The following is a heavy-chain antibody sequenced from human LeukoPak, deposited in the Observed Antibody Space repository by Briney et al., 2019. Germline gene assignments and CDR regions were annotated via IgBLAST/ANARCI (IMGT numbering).Heavy chain of an antibody. V-gene: IGHV3-23*01. D-gene: IGHD2/OR15-2a*01. J-gene: IGHJ5*02. CDR1: GFSFNDYA. CDR2: ISGSGGRT. Sequence: GGSLRLSCAASGFSFNDYAMSWVRQAPGKGLEWVSVISGSGGRTSYADSVKGRFTISRDNSKNTLYPQMNSLRAEDTALYYCAKDRLSSPTAPRFDPWGQGTQVTVSS. CDR3: AKDRLSSPTAPRFDP.